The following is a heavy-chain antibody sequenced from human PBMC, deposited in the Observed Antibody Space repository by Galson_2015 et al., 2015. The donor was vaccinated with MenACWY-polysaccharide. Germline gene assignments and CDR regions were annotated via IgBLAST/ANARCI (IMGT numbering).Heavy chain of an antibody. CDR1: GFTFTDYY. Sequence: SVKVSCKASGFTFTDYYMHWVRQAPGQGLEWMGWINPNSGGANYAQKFQGRVTMTRDTSISTAYMELSRLRSDDTAVYYCAREDCSGGSCYVGTDYWSQGTLVTVSS. CDR3: AREDCSGGSCYVGTDY. V-gene: IGHV1-2*02. CDR2: INPNSGGA. D-gene: IGHD2-15*01. J-gene: IGHJ4*02.